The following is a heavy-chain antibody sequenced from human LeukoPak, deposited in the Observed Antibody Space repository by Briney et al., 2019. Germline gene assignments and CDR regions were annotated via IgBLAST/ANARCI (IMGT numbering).Heavy chain of an antibody. CDR2: ISSSSSYI. CDR3: ARENDGFDI. V-gene: IGHV3-21*01. CDR1: GFSFSSFA. Sequence: PGGSLRLSCAASGFSFSSFAMSWVRQGPGKGLEWVSSISSSSSYIYYADSVKGRFTISRDNAKNSLYLQLNSLRAEDTAVYYCARENDGFDIWGQGTMVTVSS. J-gene: IGHJ3*02.